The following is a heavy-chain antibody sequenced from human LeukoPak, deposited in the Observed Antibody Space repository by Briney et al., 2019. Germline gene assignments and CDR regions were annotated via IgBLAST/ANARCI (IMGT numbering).Heavy chain of an antibody. CDR1: GGSFSGYY. CDR3: ARLKAPRYYFDY. V-gene: IGHV4-34*01. Sequence: SETLSLTCAVYGGSFSGYYWSWIRQPPGKGLEWIGEINHSGSTNYNPSLKSRVTISVDTSKNQFSLKLSSVTAADTAVYYCARLKAPRYYFDYWGQGTLVTVSS. CDR2: INHSGST. J-gene: IGHJ4*02.